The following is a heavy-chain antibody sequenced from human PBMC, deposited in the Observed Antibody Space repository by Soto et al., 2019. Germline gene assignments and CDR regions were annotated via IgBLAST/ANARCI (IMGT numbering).Heavy chain of an antibody. CDR2: IIPIFGTI. D-gene: IGHD4-4*01. Sequence: QVQLVQSGAEVKKSGSSVKVSCKASGGTFSNYPIAWVRQAPGQGLEWMGAIIPIFGTIIYAQKFQGRVTITADESASTAYMGLSSLTSADTALYYCARPRTVATTKGYDFWGQGTLVTVSS. V-gene: IGHV1-69*12. CDR3: ARPRTVATTKGYDF. J-gene: IGHJ4*02. CDR1: GGTFSNYP.